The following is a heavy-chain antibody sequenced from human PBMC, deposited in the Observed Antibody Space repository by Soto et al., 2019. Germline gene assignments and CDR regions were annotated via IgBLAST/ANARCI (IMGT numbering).Heavy chain of an antibody. CDR2: INAGNGNT. Sequence: QVQLVQSGAEVKKPGASVKVSCKASGYTFTSYAMHWVRQAPGQRLEWMGWINAGNGNTKYSQKFQGSVTITRDTSASTAYMELSSLRSEDTAVYYCARAVLLWFGEFTNWFDPWGQGTLVTVSS. CDR3: ARAVLLWFGEFTNWFDP. CDR1: GYTFTSYA. J-gene: IGHJ5*02. V-gene: IGHV1-3*01. D-gene: IGHD3-10*01.